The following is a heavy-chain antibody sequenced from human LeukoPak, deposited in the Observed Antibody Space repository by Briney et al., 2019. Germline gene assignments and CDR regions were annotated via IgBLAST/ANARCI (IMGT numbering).Heavy chain of an antibody. V-gene: IGHV4-34*01. CDR3: ARDRAGRRGFDP. J-gene: IGHJ5*02. CDR2: INHSGST. Sequence: PSETLSLTCGVYGGSFSDYYWSWIRQSPGKGLEWIGEINHSGSTNYNPSLKSRVTISVDTSKNQFSLKLSSVTAADTAVYYCARDRAGRRGFDPWGQGTLVTVSS. CDR1: GGSFSDYY.